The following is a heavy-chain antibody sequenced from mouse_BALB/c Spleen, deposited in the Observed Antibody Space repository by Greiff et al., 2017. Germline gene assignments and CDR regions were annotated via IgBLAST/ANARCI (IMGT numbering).Heavy chain of an antibody. CDR1: GFTFTDTY. J-gene: IGHJ1*01. CDR2: IDPANGNT. CDR3: ARGYWYFDV. V-gene: IGHV14-3*02. Sequence: DVKLQESGAELVKPGASVKLSCTASGFTFTDTYMHWVKQRPEQGLEWIGRIDPANGNTKYDPKFQGKATITADTSSNTAYLQLSSLTSEDTAVYYGARGYWYFDVWGAGTTVTVSA.